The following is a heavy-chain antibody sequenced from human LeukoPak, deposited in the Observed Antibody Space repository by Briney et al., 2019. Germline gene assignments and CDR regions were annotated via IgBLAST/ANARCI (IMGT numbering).Heavy chain of an antibody. CDR2: IYTSGST. CDR3: ARCTVTFDAFDI. J-gene: IGHJ3*02. D-gene: IGHD4-11*01. Sequence: SETLSLTFTVSGGSISSYYWSWIRQPAGKGLEWIGRIYTSGSTNYNPSLKSRVTMSVDTSKNQFSLKLSSVTAADTAVYYCARCTVTFDAFDIWGQGTMVTVSS. CDR1: GGSISSYY. V-gene: IGHV4-4*07.